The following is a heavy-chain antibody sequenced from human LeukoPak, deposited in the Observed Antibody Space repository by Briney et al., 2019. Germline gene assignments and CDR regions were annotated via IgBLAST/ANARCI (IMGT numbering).Heavy chain of an antibody. CDR3: ARVEQQPSTNWFDP. D-gene: IGHD6-13*01. Sequence: SETLSLTCAVSGYSISSGYYWGWIRQPPGKGLEWIGSIYHSGSTYYNPSLKSRVTISVDTSKNQFSLKLSSVTAADTAVYYCARVEQQPSTNWFDPWGQGTLVTVSS. CDR1: GYSISSGYY. CDR2: IYHSGST. J-gene: IGHJ5*02. V-gene: IGHV4-38-2*01.